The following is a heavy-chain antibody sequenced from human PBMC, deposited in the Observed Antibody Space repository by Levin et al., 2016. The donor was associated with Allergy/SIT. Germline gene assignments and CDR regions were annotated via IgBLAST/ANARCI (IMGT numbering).Heavy chain of an antibody. CDR2: MNPNSGNT. Sequence: WVRQAPGQGLEWMGWMNPNSGNTGYAQKFQGRVTMTRNTSISTAYMELSSLRSEDTAVYYCARALMTTVTLTYYYYYGMDVWGQGTTVTVSS. V-gene: IGHV1-8*01. D-gene: IGHD4-11*01. CDR3: ARALMTTVTLTYYYYYGMDV. J-gene: IGHJ6*02.